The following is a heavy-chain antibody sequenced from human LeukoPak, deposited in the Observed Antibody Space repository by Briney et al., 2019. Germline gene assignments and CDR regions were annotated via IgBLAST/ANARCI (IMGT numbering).Heavy chain of an antibody. CDR3: ARGRGSNWHFDY. CDR1: GGTFSSYG. J-gene: IGHJ4*02. Sequence: AASVKVSCKASGGTFSSYGISWVRRAPGQGLEWMGWISAYNGNTNYAQKLQGRVTMTTDTSTSTAYMELRSLRSDDTAVYYCARGRGSNWHFDYWGQGTLVTVSS. V-gene: IGHV1-18*01. CDR2: ISAYNGNT. D-gene: IGHD3-10*01.